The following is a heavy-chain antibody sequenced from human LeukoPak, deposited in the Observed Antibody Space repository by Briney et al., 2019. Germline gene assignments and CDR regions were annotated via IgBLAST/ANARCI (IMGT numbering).Heavy chain of an antibody. D-gene: IGHD4-23*01. Sequence: PGRSLRLSCAASGLTFSSYGMHWVRQAPGKGLEWVAVIWYDGSNKCYADSVTGRFTISRDNSKNTLYLQMNSLRAEDTAVYYCAGDCGKHYYGMDVWGQGTTVTVSS. J-gene: IGHJ6*02. V-gene: IGHV3-33*01. CDR3: AGDCGKHYYGMDV. CDR2: IWYDGSNK. CDR1: GLTFSSYG.